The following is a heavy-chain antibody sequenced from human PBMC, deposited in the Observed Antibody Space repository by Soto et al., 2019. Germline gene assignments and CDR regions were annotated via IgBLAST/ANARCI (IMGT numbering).Heavy chain of an antibody. V-gene: IGHV1-8*01. D-gene: IGHD4-17*01. CDR2: MNPNSGNT. CDR1: GYTFTSYD. CDR3: ATTLYGDNLYS. Sequence: QVQLVQSGAEVKKPGASVKVSCKASGYTFTSYDINWVRQATGQGLEWMGWMNPNSGNTGYAQKFHGTVTMTTNTSLSTAYMQLRILISQATAVYSSATTLYGDNLYSWGHGTLFTFSS. J-gene: IGHJ5*01.